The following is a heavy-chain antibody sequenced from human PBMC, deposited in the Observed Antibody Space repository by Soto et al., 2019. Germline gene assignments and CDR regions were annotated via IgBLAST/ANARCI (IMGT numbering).Heavy chain of an antibody. CDR1: GFTFSHYV. CDR2: INNDGTST. V-gene: IGHV3-74*03. CDR3: ARGNYYGMDV. J-gene: IGHJ6*02. Sequence: GGSLILSCAASGFTFSHYVMHWVRQDPGKGLVWVSGINNDGTSTKYADSVKGRFTISRDNAKNTLYLQINSLRVEDTAVYYCARGNYYGMDVWGQGTTVTVSS.